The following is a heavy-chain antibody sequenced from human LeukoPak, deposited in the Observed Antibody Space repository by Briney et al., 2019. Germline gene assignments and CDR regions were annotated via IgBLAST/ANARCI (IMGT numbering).Heavy chain of an antibody. Sequence: ASVKVSCKASGFTLTNYDINWVRQAAGHGRGGMGWMNPIKGDTVDARKFHGRVTMSRDTSISTSYMELRSLTSEDTAIYYCVRDGEGVAISVNFWFDPWGQGTLVTVSS. CDR2: MNPIKGDT. D-gene: IGHD3-10*01. J-gene: IGHJ5*02. CDR1: GFTLTNYD. CDR3: VRDGEGVAISVNFWFDP. V-gene: IGHV1-8*01.